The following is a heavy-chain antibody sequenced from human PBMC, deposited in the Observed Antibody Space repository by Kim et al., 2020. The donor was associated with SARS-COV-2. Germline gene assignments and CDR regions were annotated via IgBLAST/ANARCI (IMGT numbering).Heavy chain of an antibody. Sequence: SETLSLTCTVSGGSISSSSYYWGWIRQPPGKGLEWIGSIYYSGSTYYNPSLKSRVTISVDTSKNQFSLKLSSVTAADTAVYYCARRGAVGAVAGTDYWGQGTLVTVSS. J-gene: IGHJ4*02. CDR2: IYYSGST. CDR3: ARRGAVGAVAGTDY. V-gene: IGHV4-39*01. CDR1: GGSISSSSYY. D-gene: IGHD6-19*01.